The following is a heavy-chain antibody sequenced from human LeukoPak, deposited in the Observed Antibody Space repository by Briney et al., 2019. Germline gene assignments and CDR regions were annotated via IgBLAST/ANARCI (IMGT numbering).Heavy chain of an antibody. J-gene: IGHJ6*02. D-gene: IGHD2-2*01. Sequence: GASVKVSCKASGYTFTSYYMHWVRRAPGQGLEWMGIINPSGGSTSYAQKFQGRVTMTRDTSTSTVYMELSSLRSEDTAVYYCARDRRVVIPAATYYYGMDVWGQGTTVTVSS. CDR3: ARDRRVVIPAATYYYGMDV. CDR1: GYTFTSYY. V-gene: IGHV1-46*01. CDR2: INPSGGST.